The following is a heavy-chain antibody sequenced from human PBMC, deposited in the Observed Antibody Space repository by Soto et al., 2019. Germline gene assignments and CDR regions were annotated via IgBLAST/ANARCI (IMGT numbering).Heavy chain of an antibody. CDR2: IYYSGST. D-gene: IGHD2-15*01. CDR1: GGSISSSSYY. Sequence: SETLSLTCTVSGGSISSSSYYWGWIRQPPGKGLEWIGSIYYSGSTYYNPSLKSRVTISVDTSKNQFSLKLSSVTAADTAVYYCARRRGNRPYYYYYGMGVWGQGTTVTVSS. CDR3: ARRRGNRPYYYYYGMGV. V-gene: IGHV4-39*01. J-gene: IGHJ6*02.